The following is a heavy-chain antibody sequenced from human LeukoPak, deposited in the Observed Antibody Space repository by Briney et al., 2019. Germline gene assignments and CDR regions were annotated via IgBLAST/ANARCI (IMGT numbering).Heavy chain of an antibody. Sequence: SETLSLTCAVYGGSFSGYYWSWIRQPPGKGLEWIGEINHSGSTNYNPSLKSRVTISVDTSKNQFSLKLSSVTAADTAVYYCARGRSSSRYGGVYFDYWGQGALVTVSS. CDR2: INHSGST. D-gene: IGHD6-13*01. CDR1: GGSFSGYY. V-gene: IGHV4-34*01. J-gene: IGHJ4*02. CDR3: ARGRSSSRYGGVYFDY.